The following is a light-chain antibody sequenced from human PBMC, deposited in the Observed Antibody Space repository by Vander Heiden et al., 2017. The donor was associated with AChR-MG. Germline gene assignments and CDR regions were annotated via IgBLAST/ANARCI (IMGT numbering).Light chain of an antibody. CDR1: QSISSY. V-gene: IGKV1-39*01. J-gene: IGKJ4*01. CDR2: AAS. CDR3: QQSYSTPRSLT. Sequence: DIQMTQSPSSLSASVGDRVTITCRASQSISSYLNWYQQKPGKAPKRLIYAASSVQSGVPSRFSGSGSGTDFTLTISSLQPEDFATYYCQQSYSTPRSLTFGGGTKVEIK.